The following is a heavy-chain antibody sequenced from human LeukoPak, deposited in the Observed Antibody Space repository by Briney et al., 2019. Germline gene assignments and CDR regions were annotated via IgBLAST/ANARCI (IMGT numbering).Heavy chain of an antibody. Sequence: SVKVSCKASGGTFSSYAISWVRQAPGQGLEWMGRIIPILGIANYAQKFQGRVTITADKSTSTAYMELSSLRSEDTAVYYCARDSHAYGDSVDYWGQGTLVTVSS. J-gene: IGHJ4*02. V-gene: IGHV1-69*04. CDR3: ARDSHAYGDSVDY. CDR2: IIPILGIA. CDR1: GGTFSSYA. D-gene: IGHD4-17*01.